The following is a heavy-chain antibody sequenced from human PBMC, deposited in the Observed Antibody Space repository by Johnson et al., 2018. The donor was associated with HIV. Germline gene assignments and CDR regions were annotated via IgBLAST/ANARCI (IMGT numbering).Heavy chain of an antibody. CDR1: GFTFSIYW. Sequence: VQLVESGGGLVQPGGSLRLSCAASGFTFSIYWMSWVRQAPGKGLEWVANIKQDGSEKYYVDSVKVRFTISRDNAENSLYLQMNSLRAEDTAVYYCARGQLQWPASVNDGFVIWGQGTMVTVSS. J-gene: IGHJ3*02. D-gene: IGHD6-19*01. CDR3: ARGQLQWPASVNDGFVI. V-gene: IGHV3-7*01. CDR2: IKQDGSEK.